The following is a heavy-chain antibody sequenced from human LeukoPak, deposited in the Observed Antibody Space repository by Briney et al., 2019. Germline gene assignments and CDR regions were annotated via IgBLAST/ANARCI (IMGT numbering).Heavy chain of an antibody. J-gene: IGHJ4*02. CDR3: ARTYCSGGSCFLDY. Sequence: SETLSLTCTVSGGSISSGSYYWSWVRQPAGRGLEWIRRIYTSGSTNYNPSLKSRVTISVDTSKNQFSLKLSSVTAADTAVYYCARTYCSGGSCFLDYWGQGTLVTVSS. CDR1: GGSISSGSYY. CDR2: IYTSGST. D-gene: IGHD2-15*01. V-gene: IGHV4-61*02.